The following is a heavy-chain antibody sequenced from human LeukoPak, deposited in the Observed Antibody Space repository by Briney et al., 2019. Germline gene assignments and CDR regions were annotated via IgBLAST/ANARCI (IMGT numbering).Heavy chain of an antibody. CDR3: ARSDHDILTGYYGIDY. J-gene: IGHJ4*02. D-gene: IGHD3-9*01. CDR1: GGSFSGYY. CDR2: INHSGST. V-gene: IGHV4-34*01. Sequence: SETLSLTCAVYGGSFSGYYWSWIRQPPGKGLEWIGEINHSGSTNYNPSLKSRVTISVDTSKNQFSLKLSSVIAADTAVYYCARSDHDILTGYYGIDYWGQGTLVTVSS.